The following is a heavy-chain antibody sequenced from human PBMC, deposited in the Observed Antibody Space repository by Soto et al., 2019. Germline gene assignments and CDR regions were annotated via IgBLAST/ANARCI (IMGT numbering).Heavy chain of an antibody. D-gene: IGHD2-15*01. CDR1: GFTFDDYA. CDR3: AKDSSHCSGGSCYGGFDY. CDR2: ISWNSGSI. Sequence: EVQLVESGGGLVQPGRSLRLSCAASGFTFDDYAMHWVRQAPGKGLEWVSGISWNSGSIGYADSVKGRFTISRDNAKNSLYLQMNSLRAEDTALYYCAKDSSHCSGGSCYGGFDYWGQGTLVTVSS. J-gene: IGHJ4*02. V-gene: IGHV3-9*01.